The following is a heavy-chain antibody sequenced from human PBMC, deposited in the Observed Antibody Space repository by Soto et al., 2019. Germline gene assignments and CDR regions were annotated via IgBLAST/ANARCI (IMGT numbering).Heavy chain of an antibody. CDR2: ISGGGGST. J-gene: IGHJ4*02. Sequence: EVQLLESGGGLVQPGGSLRLSCAASGFTFSNYAMSWVRQAPGKGLEWDSGISGGGGSTYYADSVKGRFTISRDNSKTTLYLQMNSLRAEDTAAYYCAKADYNWNPFDYWGQGTLVTVSS. D-gene: IGHD1-20*01. V-gene: IGHV3-23*01. CDR1: GFTFSNYA. CDR3: AKADYNWNPFDY.